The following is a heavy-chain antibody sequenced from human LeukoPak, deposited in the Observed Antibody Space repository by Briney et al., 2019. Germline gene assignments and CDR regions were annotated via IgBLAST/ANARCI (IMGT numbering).Heavy chain of an antibody. CDR1: GFTFSSYG. V-gene: IGHV3-30*03. CDR3: ARGEHHDYGDYRGFVY. J-gene: IGHJ4*02. CDR2: ISYDGNNK. Sequence: GGSLRLSCAASGFTFSSYGMHWVRQAPGKGLEWVTVISYDGNNKYYADSVKGRFTISRDNSKNTLYLQMNSLRAEDTAVYYCARGEHHDYGDYRGFVYWGQGTLVTVSS. D-gene: IGHD4-17*01.